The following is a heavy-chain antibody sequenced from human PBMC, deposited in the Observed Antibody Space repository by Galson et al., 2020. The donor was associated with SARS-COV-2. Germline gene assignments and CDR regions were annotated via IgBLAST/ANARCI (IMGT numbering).Heavy chain of an antibody. Sequence: GESLKISCAASGFTFSSYAMSWVRQAPGKGLEWVSAISGSGGSTYYADSVKGRFTISRDNSKNTLYLQMNSLRAEDTAVYYCAKRAAAGTIDYWGQGTLVTVSS. D-gene: IGHD6-13*01. V-gene: IGHV3-23*01. CDR3: AKRAAAGTIDY. CDR2: ISGSGGST. CDR1: GFTFSSYA. J-gene: IGHJ4*02.